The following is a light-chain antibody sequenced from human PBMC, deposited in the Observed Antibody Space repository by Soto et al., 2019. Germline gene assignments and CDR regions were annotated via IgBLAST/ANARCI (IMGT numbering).Light chain of an antibody. Sequence: QSALTQPASVSGSPGQSITISCTGTSSDVGRYNYVSWYQQHPGKAPKLMIYDVSNRPSGVSNRFSGSKSGNTASLTISGLQAEDEADYYCSSYTSSSFLVFGGGTKLTVL. CDR1: SSDVGRYNY. V-gene: IGLV2-14*01. J-gene: IGLJ2*01. CDR3: SSYTSSSFLV. CDR2: DVS.